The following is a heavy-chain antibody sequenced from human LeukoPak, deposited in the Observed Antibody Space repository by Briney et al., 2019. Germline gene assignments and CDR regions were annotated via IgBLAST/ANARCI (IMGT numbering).Heavy chain of an antibody. CDR3: ARDHCSSTSCYNGY. CDR2: IYTSGST. J-gene: IGHJ4*02. CDR1: GGSISSGSCY. D-gene: IGHD2-2*02. V-gene: IGHV4-61*02. Sequence: PSETLSLTCTVSGGSISSGSCYWSWIRQPAGKGLEWIGRIYTSGSTNYNPSLKSRVTISVDTSKSQFSLKLSSVTAADTAVYYCARDHCSSTSCYNGYWGQGTLVTVSS.